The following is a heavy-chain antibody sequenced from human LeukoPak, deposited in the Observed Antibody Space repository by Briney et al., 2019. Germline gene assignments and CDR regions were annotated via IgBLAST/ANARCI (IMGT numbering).Heavy chain of an antibody. CDR2: TYTRGTT. V-gene: IGHV4-38-2*02. D-gene: IGHD3-22*01. J-gene: IGHJ4*02. Sequence: SETLSLTCTVSGNSISSGNYWGWIPHPQGRGLGRMGSTYTRGTTYYTPSLKSRVTISVDTSKTQFSLKLSSVTAADTAVYYCARDSYYHDSTGYYYAGHYYFDYWGQGTLVTVSS. CDR1: GNSISSGNY. CDR3: ARDSYYHDSTGYYYAGHYYFDY.